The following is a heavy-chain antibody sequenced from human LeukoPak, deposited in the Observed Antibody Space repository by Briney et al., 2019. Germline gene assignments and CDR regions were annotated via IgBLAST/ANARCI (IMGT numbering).Heavy chain of an antibody. V-gene: IGHV4-59*08. J-gene: IGHJ6*02. CDR3: ARVEPYSYYFGMDV. CDR2: IHDTGST. Sequence: SETLSLTCTVSGGSISTYYWSWIRQSLGKGLDWIGYIHDTGSTNYNPSLKSRVSISVDRSKSQFSLHLSSVTAADTAVYFCARVEPYSYYFGMDVWGRGTTVTVSS. CDR1: GGSISTYY. D-gene: IGHD1-26*01.